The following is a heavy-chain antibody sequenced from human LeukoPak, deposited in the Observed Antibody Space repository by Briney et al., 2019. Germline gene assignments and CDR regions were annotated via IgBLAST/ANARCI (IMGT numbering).Heavy chain of an antibody. CDR3: ARVGPWVNPDSYYYSMAV. J-gene: IGHJ6*03. V-gene: IGHV4-38-2*02. CDR1: GYSISSGYY. CDR2: IYDTGST. D-gene: IGHD1-14*01. Sequence: SETLSLTCTVSGYSISSGYYWAWIRQPPGKGLEWIGNIYDTGSTYYNPSLKSRVTISLDTSKNQFSLKLSSVTAADTAVYYCARVGPWVNPDSYYYSMAVWGKGTTVTVS.